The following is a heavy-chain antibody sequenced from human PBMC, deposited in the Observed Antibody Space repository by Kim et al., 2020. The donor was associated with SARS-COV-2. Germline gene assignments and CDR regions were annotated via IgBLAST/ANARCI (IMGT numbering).Heavy chain of an antibody. CDR3: PRGRNYAMDV. CDR1: GDRVSSNSIG. CDR2: TYFTSKWFS. V-gene: IGHV6-1*01. Sequence: SQTLSLTCAISGDRVSSNSIGWNWIRQSPSRGLEWLGRTYFTSKWFSDYAVSVKSRITINSDTSKNQFSLHLNSVTPEDTAVYYFPRGRNYAMDVWGQGT. J-gene: IGHJ6*02.